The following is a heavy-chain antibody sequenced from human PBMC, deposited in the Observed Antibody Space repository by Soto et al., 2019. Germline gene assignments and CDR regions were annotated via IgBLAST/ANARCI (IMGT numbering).Heavy chain of an antibody. CDR1: GCSISRYY. V-gene: IGHV4-59*12. J-gene: IGHJ5*01. CDR3: ARGPRLTGFYKGWFDS. D-gene: IGHD3-9*01. Sequence: LETLSLTCTVSGCSISRYYWNWIRQPPGKGLGWIGYIYYSGSTTYNPSLKSRVTMSVDTSQRHFSLNLTSVTAADTALYYCARGPRLTGFYKGWFDSWGQGTLVTVSS. CDR2: IYYSGST.